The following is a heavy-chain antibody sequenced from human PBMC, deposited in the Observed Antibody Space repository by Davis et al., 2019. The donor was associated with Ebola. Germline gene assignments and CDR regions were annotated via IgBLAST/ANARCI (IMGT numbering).Heavy chain of an antibody. CDR3: AGDPNWESGS. D-gene: IGHD1-1*01. CDR2: INGADWST. CDR1: GFTSSCCA. J-gene: IGHJ5*02. V-gene: IGHV3-23*01. Sequence: GESLKISCTASGFTSSCCAMNWFRQAPGRGPEWVANINGADWSTTYADSVKGRFTISRDNSKNMLYLQMDSLRIEDTAQYFCAGDPNWESGSWGQGTPVSVSS.